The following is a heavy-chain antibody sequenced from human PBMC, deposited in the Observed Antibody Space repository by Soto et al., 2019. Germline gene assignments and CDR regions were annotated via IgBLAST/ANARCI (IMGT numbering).Heavy chain of an antibody. CDR2: IYPGDSDT. J-gene: IGHJ6*02. D-gene: IGHD6-19*01. V-gene: IGHV5-51*01. CDR3: AIHEGVAVAAGGMDV. Sequence: GESLKISCKGSGYSFTSYWIGWVRQMPGKGLEWMGIIYPGDSDTRYSPSFQGQVTISADKSISTAYLQWSSLKASDTAMYYCAIHEGVAVAAGGMDVWGQGTTVTVSS. CDR1: GYSFTSYW.